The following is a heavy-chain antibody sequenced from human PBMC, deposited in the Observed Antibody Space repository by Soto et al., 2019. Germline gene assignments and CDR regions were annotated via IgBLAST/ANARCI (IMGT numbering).Heavy chain of an antibody. CDR3: ASLCGGDCSEHYYYYYGMDV. CDR1: GGSISSGGYY. V-gene: IGHV4-31*03. J-gene: IGHJ6*02. Sequence: PSETLSLTCTVSGGSISSGGYYWSWIRQHPGKGLEWIGYIYYSGSTYYNPSLKSRVTISVDTSKNQFSLKLSSVTAADTAVYYCASLCGGDCSEHYYYYYGMDVWGQGTTVTVSS. CDR2: IYYSGST. D-gene: IGHD2-21*02.